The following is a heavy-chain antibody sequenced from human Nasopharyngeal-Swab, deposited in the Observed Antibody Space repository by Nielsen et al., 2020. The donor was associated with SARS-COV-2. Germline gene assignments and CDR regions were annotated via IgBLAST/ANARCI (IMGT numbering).Heavy chain of an antibody. CDR1: GFFFSSYP. V-gene: IGHV3-30*04. Sequence: GGSLRLSCAASGFFFSSYPMNWVRQAPGRGLEWVAVISYNGKYEHYADSVKGRFTLSTDTSENTVYLQMNSLRAEDTALYYCAREMGGFDMWGQGTMVTVSS. J-gene: IGHJ3*02. CDR3: AREMGGFDM. D-gene: IGHD3-16*01. CDR2: ISYNGKYE.